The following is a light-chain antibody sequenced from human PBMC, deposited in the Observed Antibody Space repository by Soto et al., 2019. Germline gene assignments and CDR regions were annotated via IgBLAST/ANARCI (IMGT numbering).Light chain of an antibody. J-gene: IGKJ1*01. CDR2: EAS. CDR1: QTIAIY. Sequence: DIQMTQSPSSLSASVGDTVTITCRASQTIAIYLNWYKQKPGKAPNLLIYEASSLQSGVPSRFTGRGSGTDFSLTISSLQPEDFATYYCQQSYNIPQTFGQGTKVDIK. V-gene: IGKV1-39*01. CDR3: QQSYNIPQT.